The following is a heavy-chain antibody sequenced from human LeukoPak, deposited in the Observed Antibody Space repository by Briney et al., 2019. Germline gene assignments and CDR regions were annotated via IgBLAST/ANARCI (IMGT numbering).Heavy chain of an antibody. Sequence: SETLSLTCTVSGGSISSSSYYWGWIRQPPGKGLEWIGSIYYSGSTYYNPSLKSRVTISVDTSKNQFSLKLSSVTAADTAVYYCARADPYCSGGSCYGDGLDYWGQGTLVTVSS. D-gene: IGHD2-15*01. CDR3: ARADPYCSGGSCYGDGLDY. V-gene: IGHV4-39*07. CDR2: IYYSGST. CDR1: GGSISSSSYY. J-gene: IGHJ4*02.